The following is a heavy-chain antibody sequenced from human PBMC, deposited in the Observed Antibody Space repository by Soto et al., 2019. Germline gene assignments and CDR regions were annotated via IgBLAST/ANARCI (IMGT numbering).Heavy chain of an antibody. D-gene: IGHD2-21*02. CDR2: ISTYNGNT. Sequence: QVQLVQSGTEVKKPGASVKVSCKASGYTFTSYGITWVRQAPGQGLEWMGWISTYNGNTKYAQKLQGRVTMTTATPPSTAYMELRSLRSDDTAVYYCGRDHRGGNSGGRFDPWGQGTLVTVSS. J-gene: IGHJ5*02. CDR3: GRDHRGGNSGGRFDP. CDR1: GYTFTSYG. V-gene: IGHV1-18*01.